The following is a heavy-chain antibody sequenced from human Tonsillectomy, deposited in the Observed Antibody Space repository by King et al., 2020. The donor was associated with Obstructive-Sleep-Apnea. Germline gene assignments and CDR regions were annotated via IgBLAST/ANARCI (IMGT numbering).Heavy chain of an antibody. CDR1: GFAFADST. D-gene: IGHD3-10*01. CDR2: IRSKALGGTV. Sequence: VQLVESGGGFVQSGRSLRLSCIGSGFAFADSTLSWFRQSPGKGLEWLGFIRSKALGGTVEYAASVKGRFTISRDDSKRIAFLQMSSLKTEDTAVYFCTRGPMEAGGSYFDLWGRGARVTVTS. CDR3: TRGPMEAGGSYFDL. V-gene: IGHV3-49*03. J-gene: IGHJ4*02.